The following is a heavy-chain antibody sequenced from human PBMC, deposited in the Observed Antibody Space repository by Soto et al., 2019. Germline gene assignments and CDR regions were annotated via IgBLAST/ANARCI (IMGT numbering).Heavy chain of an antibody. Sequence: QVQLQESGPGLVKPSETLSLTCTVSGDSINSYYWSWIQQPPGKGLEWIGYIYYSGSTMYDPSLKSRVTISLGTSKNQFSLKLSSVTAADTAVYYCARGYCSTTSCYVGFYYMDVWGKGTAVTVSS. J-gene: IGHJ6*03. CDR1: GDSINSYY. CDR2: IYYSGST. CDR3: ARGYCSTTSCYVGFYYMDV. V-gene: IGHV4-59*01. D-gene: IGHD2-2*01.